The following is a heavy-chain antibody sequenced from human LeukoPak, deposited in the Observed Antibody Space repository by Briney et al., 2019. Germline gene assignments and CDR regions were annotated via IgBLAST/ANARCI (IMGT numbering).Heavy chain of an antibody. CDR1: GISLSNYA. CDR3: AKRGVVIRGILVIGYHQEAYHYDF. CDR2: ISERGGST. D-gene: IGHD3-10*01. J-gene: IGHJ4*02. Sequence: GGSLRLSCVVSGISLSNYAMTWVRQAPGKGLEWVSYISERGGSTTYADSVKGRFTISIDTSLNTLYLQMNNLRAEDTAVYFCAKRGVVIRGILVIGYHQEAYHYDFWGQGVLVTVSS. V-gene: IGHV3-23*01.